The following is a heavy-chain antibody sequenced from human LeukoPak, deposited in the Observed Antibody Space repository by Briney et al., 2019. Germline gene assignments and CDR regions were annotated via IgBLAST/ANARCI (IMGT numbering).Heavy chain of an antibody. CDR1: GCSISSYY. CDR3: AREPPYYYDSSGQFDY. CDR2: IYYSGST. D-gene: IGHD3-22*01. Sequence: SGTLSLTCTVSGCSISSYYWIWIRQPPGKGLEWVGYIYYSGSTNYNPSLKSRVTISVDTSKSQFSLKLSSVTAADTAVYYCAREPPYYYDSSGQFDYWGQETLVTVSS. J-gene: IGHJ4*02. V-gene: IGHV4-59*01.